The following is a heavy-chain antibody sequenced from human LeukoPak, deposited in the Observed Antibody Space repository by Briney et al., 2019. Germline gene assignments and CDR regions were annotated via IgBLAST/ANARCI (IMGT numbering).Heavy chain of an antibody. CDR1: GFTFSSYA. V-gene: IGHV3-23*01. CDR3: ARGRLAGYSSSSDFDY. D-gene: IGHD6-13*01. J-gene: IGHJ4*02. CDR2: TSDGGYT. Sequence: GGSLRLSCAASGFTFSSYAISWVRQAPGKGLEWVSGTSDGGYTFYADSLKGRFTISRDNSKNTLYLQMNSLRAEDTAVYYCARGRLAGYSSSSDFDYWGQGTLVTVSS.